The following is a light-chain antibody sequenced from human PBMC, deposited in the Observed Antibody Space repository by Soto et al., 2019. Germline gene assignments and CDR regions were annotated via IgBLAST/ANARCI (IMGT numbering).Light chain of an antibody. V-gene: IGKV1-5*03. CDR2: KAS. CDR3: QQYYSYIQ. J-gene: IGKJ4*01. Sequence: DIQMTQSPSTLSASVGDRVTITCRASQSINSWLAWYQQKPGKAPNLLIYKASSLESGVPSRFSGSGSGTEFTLTISSLQPDDFATYYCQQYYSYIQFGGGTKVEIK. CDR1: QSINSW.